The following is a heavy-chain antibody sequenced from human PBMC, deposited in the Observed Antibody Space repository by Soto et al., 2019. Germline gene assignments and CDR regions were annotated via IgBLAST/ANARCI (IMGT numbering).Heavy chain of an antibody. CDR1: EYSFSSHW. D-gene: IGHD1-1*01. V-gene: IGHV5-51*01. J-gene: IGHJ2*01. CDR2: IYPGDSDT. CDR3: ARGDTYNSYWNFDL. Sequence: GESLKISCKGSEYSFSSHWIAWVRQMPGKGLEWMGTIYPGDSDTRYSPSFEGRVSMSADESTSTAYLQWGSLQASDTAIYYCARGDTYNSYWNFDLWGRGTLVTVSS.